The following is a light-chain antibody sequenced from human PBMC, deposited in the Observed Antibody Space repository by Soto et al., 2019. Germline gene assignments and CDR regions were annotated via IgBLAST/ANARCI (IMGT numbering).Light chain of an antibody. V-gene: IGLV2-14*03. Sequence: QSALTQPASVSGSPGQSIAISCTGTSSDVGGYNYVSWYQQHPGKAPKLMIYDVNNRPSGVSNRFSGSKSGNTASLTISGLQAEDEADYYCCSYTTSSTYVFGTVTKLTVL. CDR2: DVN. CDR1: SSDVGGYNY. J-gene: IGLJ1*01. CDR3: CSYTTSSTYV.